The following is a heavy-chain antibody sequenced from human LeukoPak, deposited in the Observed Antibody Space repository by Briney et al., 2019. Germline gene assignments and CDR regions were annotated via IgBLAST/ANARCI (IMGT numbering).Heavy chain of an antibody. CDR2: ICYSGST. D-gene: IGHD3-22*01. V-gene: IGHV4-39*01. J-gene: IGHJ4*02. Sequence: SETLSLTCTVSGGSISSSNYYWGWIRQPPGKGLEWIVSICYSGSTYYNPSLKSRVTISVDTSNNQFSLKLSSVTAADTAVYYRARRGVYYDSSGYHYYFDYWGQGTLVTVSS. CDR3: ARRGVYYDSSGYHYYFDY. CDR1: GGSISSSNYY.